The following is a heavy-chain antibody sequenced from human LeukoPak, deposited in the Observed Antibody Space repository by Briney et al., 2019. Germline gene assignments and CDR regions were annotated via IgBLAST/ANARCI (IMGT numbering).Heavy chain of an antibody. CDR1: GYTRTELS. CDR2: FDPEDGET. V-gene: IGHV1-24*01. D-gene: IGHD1-26*01. J-gene: IGHJ4*02. Sequence: ASVKVSCKVSGYTRTELSMHWVRQAPGKGLEWMGGFDPEDGETIYAQKFQGRVTMTEDTSTDTAYMELSSLRSEDTAVYYCATGKATKDASDYWGQGTLVTVSS. CDR3: ATGKATKDASDY.